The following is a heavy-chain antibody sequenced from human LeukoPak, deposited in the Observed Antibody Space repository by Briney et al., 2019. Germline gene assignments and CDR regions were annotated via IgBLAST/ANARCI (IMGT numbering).Heavy chain of an antibody. J-gene: IGHJ6*03. D-gene: IGHD5/OR15-5a*01. Sequence: PSETLSLTCTVSGGSISSTGYYWDWIRQPLGKGPEWIGSIYYSETTYYNSSLKSRVTISLNTSKNQFSLRLNSVTAADTAVYYCARQVSDYYYYYIDVWGKGATVTVSS. V-gene: IGHV4-39*01. CDR2: IYYSETT. CDR1: GGSISSTGYY. CDR3: ARQVSDYYYYYIDV.